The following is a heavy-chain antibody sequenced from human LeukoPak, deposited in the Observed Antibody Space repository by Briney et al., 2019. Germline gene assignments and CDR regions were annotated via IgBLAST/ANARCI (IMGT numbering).Heavy chain of an antibody. V-gene: IGHV3-30*18. Sequence: GGSLRLSCAASGFTFSSYAMSWVRQAPGKGLEWVAVISYDGSNKYYADSVKGRFTISRDNSKNTLYLQMNSLRAEDTAVYYCAKDPSRDGYNSWGQGTLVTVSS. CDR2: ISYDGSNK. CDR3: AKDPSRDGYNS. D-gene: IGHD5-24*01. J-gene: IGHJ4*02. CDR1: GFTFSSYA.